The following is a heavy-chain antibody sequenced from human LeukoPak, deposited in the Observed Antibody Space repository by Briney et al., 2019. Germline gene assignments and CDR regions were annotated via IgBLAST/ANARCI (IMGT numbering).Heavy chain of an antibody. J-gene: IGHJ3*02. D-gene: IGHD1-26*01. CDR1: GFTFSSYG. CDR2: IWYDGSNK. Sequence: GGSLRLSCAASGFTFSSYGMHWVRQAPGKGLEWVAVIWYDGSNKYYADSVKGRFTISRGNSKNTLYLQMNSLRAEDTAVYYCAVVGADDAFDIWGQGTMVTVSS. CDR3: AVVGADDAFDI. V-gene: IGHV3-33*01.